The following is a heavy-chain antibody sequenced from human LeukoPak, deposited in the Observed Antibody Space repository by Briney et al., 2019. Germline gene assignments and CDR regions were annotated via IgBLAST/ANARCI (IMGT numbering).Heavy chain of an antibody. Sequence: ASVHVSCKASVYTFTSYYIHWVRQAPGQGLEWMGIINPSGGSIRYAQKFQGRVTMTRDTSTSTVHMELSSLRSEDTAVYYCARPGAKGVIIAPLDYWGQGTLVTVSS. CDR1: VYTFTSYY. CDR2: INPSGGSI. J-gene: IGHJ4*02. CDR3: ARPGAKGVIIAPLDY. D-gene: IGHD3-10*01. V-gene: IGHV1-46*01.